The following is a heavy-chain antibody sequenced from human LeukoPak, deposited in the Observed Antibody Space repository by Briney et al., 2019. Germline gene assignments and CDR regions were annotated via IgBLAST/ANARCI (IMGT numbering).Heavy chain of an antibody. D-gene: IGHD3-22*01. J-gene: IGHJ4*02. V-gene: IGHV3-30-3*01. CDR3: ARDYDTSGSYFDFFDY. CDR2: ISYDGSKR. CDR1: GFTFSTYA. Sequence: GGSLRLSCAASGFTFSTYAVHWVRQAPGKGLEWVAVISYDGSKRYYADSVKGRFTISRDNSKNAFLQMNSLRAEDTAVYYCARDYDTSGSYFDFFDYWGQGTLVTVSS.